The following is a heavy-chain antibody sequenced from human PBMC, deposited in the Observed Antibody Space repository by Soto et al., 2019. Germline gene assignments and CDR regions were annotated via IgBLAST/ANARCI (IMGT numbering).Heavy chain of an antibody. V-gene: IGHV3-53*01. CDR1: GFTVSSNY. J-gene: IGHJ6*02. CDR3: ARASITIFGVYGMDV. CDR2: IYSGGST. Sequence: GSLRLSCAASGFTVSSNYMSWVRQAPGKGLEWVSVIYSGGSTYYADSVKGRFTISRDNSKNTLYLQMNSLRAEDTAVYYCARASITIFGVYGMDVWGQGTTVTVSS. D-gene: IGHD3-3*01.